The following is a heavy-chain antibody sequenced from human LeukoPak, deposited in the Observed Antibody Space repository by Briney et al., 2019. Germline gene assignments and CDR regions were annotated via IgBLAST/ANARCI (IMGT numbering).Heavy chain of an antibody. V-gene: IGHV1-2*06. Sequence: ASVKVSCKASGYTFSGYYMHWVRQAPGQGLEWMGRINPNSGGTNYAQKFQGRVTMTRDTSISTAYMELSRLRSDDTAVYYCARESLYSNYAGYWGQGTLVTVSS. CDR2: INPNSGGT. D-gene: IGHD4-11*01. CDR3: ARESLYSNYAGY. CDR1: GYTFSGYY. J-gene: IGHJ4*02.